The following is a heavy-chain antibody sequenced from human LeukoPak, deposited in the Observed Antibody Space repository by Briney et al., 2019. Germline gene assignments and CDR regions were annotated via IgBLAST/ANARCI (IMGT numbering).Heavy chain of an antibody. Sequence: GGSLRLSCAASGFSFSSNCMVWVRQAPGEGLEWVANINQDGSQMYYVDSVKGRFTIFRDNAKSSLFLQMNSLRAEDAAVYFCAASRLPWALDVWGQGTVVTVSS. J-gene: IGHJ3*01. CDR1: GFSFSSNC. V-gene: IGHV3-7*03. CDR3: AASRLPWALDV. CDR2: INQDGSQM. D-gene: IGHD7-27*01.